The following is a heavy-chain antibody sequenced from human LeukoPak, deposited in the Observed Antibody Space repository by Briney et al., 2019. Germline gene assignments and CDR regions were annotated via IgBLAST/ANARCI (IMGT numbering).Heavy chain of an antibody. D-gene: IGHD3-16*01. Sequence: PSETLSLTCSVSTAGSITGYHWNWIRQSAGGGLDGIGRADTTGNTKYNPSLKSRVIISVDTSNKQFSLKLTSVTAADTAVYYCARGGGAYVGWFDPWGQGTLVIVSS. CDR2: ADTTGNT. V-gene: IGHV4-4*07. CDR1: TAGSITGYH. CDR3: ARGGGAYVGWFDP. J-gene: IGHJ5*02.